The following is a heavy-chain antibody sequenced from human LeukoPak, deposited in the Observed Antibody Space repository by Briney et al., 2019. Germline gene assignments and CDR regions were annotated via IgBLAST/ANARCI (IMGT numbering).Heavy chain of an antibody. CDR3: ARDKLLENGNWFDP. D-gene: IGHD2-8*01. CDR2: ISYDGSNQ. CDR1: GFTFSSYA. Sequence: PGGSLRLSCAASGFTFSSYAMHWVRQAPGKGLEWVAFISYDGSNQYYPDSVQGRFTVSRDNSKNTLYLQMNSLRVDDAAVYYCARDKLLENGNWFDPWGQGTLVTVSS. V-gene: IGHV3-30-3*01. J-gene: IGHJ5*02.